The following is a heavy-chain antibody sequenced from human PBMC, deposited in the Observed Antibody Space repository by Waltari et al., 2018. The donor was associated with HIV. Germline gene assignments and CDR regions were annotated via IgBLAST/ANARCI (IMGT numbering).Heavy chain of an antibody. CDR3: ARADVVGVGEADLSH. CDR1: GGTFSTSG. J-gene: IGHJ1*01. CDR2: VIPFLGIA. D-gene: IGHD1-26*01. Sequence: QVHLVQSGAEVKKPGSSVKVSCKASGGTFSTSGINWIRQAPGQGLEWMGRVIPFLGIANDARQFQGRVTISADTSTNTAYMALTGLKFEDTDIYYCARADVVGVGEADLSHWGQGTLVTVPS. V-gene: IGHV1-69*04.